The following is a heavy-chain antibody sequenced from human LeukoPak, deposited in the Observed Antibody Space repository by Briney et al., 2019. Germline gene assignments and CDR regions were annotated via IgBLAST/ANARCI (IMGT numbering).Heavy chain of an antibody. CDR3: ARGDSGSFSQFDC. V-gene: IGHV4-59*01. D-gene: IGHD1-26*01. J-gene: IGHJ4*02. CDR2: VYYSGST. CDR1: DGSINSYY. Sequence: SETLSLTCSVSDGSINSYYWNWIRRPPGKGLEWIGYVYYSGSTNYNPSLKSRVTISVDTSKNQFSLKLTSVTAADTAVYYCARGDSGSFSQFDCWGQGTLVTVSS.